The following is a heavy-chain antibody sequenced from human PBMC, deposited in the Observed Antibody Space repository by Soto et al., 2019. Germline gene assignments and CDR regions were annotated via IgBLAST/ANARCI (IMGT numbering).Heavy chain of an antibody. Sequence: GGSLRLSCAASGFTFSSYGMHWVRQAPGKGLEWVSVISYAGSNKHYADSVKGRFTISRDNSKNTLYLQMNSLRAEDTAVYYCAKDSEREVLAYWGQGTLVTVSS. D-gene: IGHD2-8*02. CDR1: GFTFSSYG. CDR3: AKDSEREVLAY. V-gene: IGHV3-30*18. J-gene: IGHJ4*02. CDR2: ISYAGSNK.